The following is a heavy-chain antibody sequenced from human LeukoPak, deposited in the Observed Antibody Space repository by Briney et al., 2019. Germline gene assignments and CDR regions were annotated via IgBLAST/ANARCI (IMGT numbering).Heavy chain of an antibody. CDR1: GFTFSSYD. D-gene: IGHD3-16*01. CDR3: AKGCEGDKLFFDY. V-gene: IGHV3-30*02. CDR2: IRYDGSKK. Sequence: GGSLRLSCAASGFTFSSYDMHWVRQAPGKGLEWVSYIRYDGSKKYYADSLKGRFTISRDKSKNTLYLQMTSLRAEDTALYYCAKGCEGDKLFFDYWGQGTLVTVSS. J-gene: IGHJ4*02.